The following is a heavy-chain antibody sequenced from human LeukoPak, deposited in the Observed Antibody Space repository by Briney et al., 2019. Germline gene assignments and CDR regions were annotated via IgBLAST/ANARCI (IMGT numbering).Heavy chain of an antibody. CDR3: ARMYDDY. J-gene: IGHJ4*02. V-gene: IGHV3-20*04. CDR1: VFTSDEYV. Sequence: GGSLRLSCAASVFTSDEYVMSWGRPVPGKGLEWVCEINWNGDSTSYADSVQGRFTISRDNAKNSLYLQMNSLKGEDTAVYYCARMYDDYWGQGTLVTVSS. CDR2: INWNGDST. D-gene: IGHD2-8*01.